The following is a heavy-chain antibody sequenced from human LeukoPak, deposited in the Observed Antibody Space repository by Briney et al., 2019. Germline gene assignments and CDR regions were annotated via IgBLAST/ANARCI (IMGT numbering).Heavy chain of an antibody. Sequence: GGTLRLSCAASGFTFDDFGMSWVRQVPGKGLEWVSGINWNGGSINYADSVKGRFTISRDNAQNFLYLQMNSLRAEDTALYHCARDGHDFWSNYPRDWFDPWGQGTLVTVSS. CDR1: GFTFDDFG. D-gene: IGHD3-3*01. V-gene: IGHV3-20*01. J-gene: IGHJ5*02. CDR3: ARDGHDFWSNYPRDWFDP. CDR2: INWNGGSI.